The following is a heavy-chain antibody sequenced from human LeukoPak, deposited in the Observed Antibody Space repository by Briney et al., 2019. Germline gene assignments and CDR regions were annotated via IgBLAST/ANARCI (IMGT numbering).Heavy chain of an antibody. CDR2: IHYRGTT. V-gene: IGHV4-39*01. J-gene: IGHJ6*02. Sequence: SETLSLTCSVSDDSISSSLFYWAWIRQPPGKGLEWIGSIHYRGTTDYNPSLTSRVTISVDTSKNQLSLKLTSVTATDTAVYYCARHRSTSWYSPEDVWGQGTTVTVSS. D-gene: IGHD6-13*01. CDR1: DDSISSSLFY. CDR3: ARHRSTSWYSPEDV.